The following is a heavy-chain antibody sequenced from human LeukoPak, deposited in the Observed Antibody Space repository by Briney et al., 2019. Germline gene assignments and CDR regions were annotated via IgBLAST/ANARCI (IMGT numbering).Heavy chain of an antibody. CDR3: AKAPVTSCRGAFCYPFDY. D-gene: IGHD2-15*01. Sequence: GGSLRLSCAASGFSFSSYAMSWVRQAPGKGLEWVSAMSSSDDGRYYAASVGGRFTISRDTSRSTLYLQMNSLRAEDAAVYYCAKAPVTSCRGAFCYPFDYWGQGTLVTVSS. V-gene: IGHV3-23*01. J-gene: IGHJ4*02. CDR1: GFSFSSYA. CDR2: MSSSDDGR.